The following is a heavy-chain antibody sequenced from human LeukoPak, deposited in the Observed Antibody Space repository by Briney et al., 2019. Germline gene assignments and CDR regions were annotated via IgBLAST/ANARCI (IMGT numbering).Heavy chain of an antibody. D-gene: IGHD6-13*01. CDR3: ARCIAAAGSYWYFDL. CDR1: GGSISSYY. CDR2: IYYSGST. J-gene: IGHJ2*01. V-gene: IGHV4-59*08. Sequence: SETLSLTCTVFGGSISSYYWSWIRQPPGKGPEWIGYIYYSGSTNYNPSLKSRVTISVDTSKNQFSLKLSSVTAADTAVYYCARCIAAAGSYWYFDLWGRGTLVTVSS.